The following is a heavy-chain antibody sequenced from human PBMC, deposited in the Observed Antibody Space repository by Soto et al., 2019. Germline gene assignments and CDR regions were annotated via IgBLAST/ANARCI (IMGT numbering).Heavy chain of an antibody. CDR2: INTYNGNT. D-gene: IGHD3-10*01. Sequence: QVQLVQSGAEVKKPGASVKVSCKASGYTFPTYGISWVRQAPGQGLEWMGWINTYNGNTNYAQELQGRVTMTTDTSTSTAYMELRSLRSDDTAVYYCARDMVRGVIDWFDPWGQGTLVTVSS. J-gene: IGHJ5*02. V-gene: IGHV1-18*01. CDR3: ARDMVRGVIDWFDP. CDR1: GYTFPTYG.